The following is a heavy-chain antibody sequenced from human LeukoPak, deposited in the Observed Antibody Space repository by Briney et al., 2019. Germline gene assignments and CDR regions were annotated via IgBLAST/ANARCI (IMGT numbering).Heavy chain of an antibody. J-gene: IGHJ4*02. D-gene: IGHD3-10*01. V-gene: IGHV4-59*08. CDR2: IHYSGST. CDR3: ARQTGSGLFSLP. Sequence: PSETLSLTCAVYGGSFSGYYWSWIRQPPGKGLEWIGYIHYSGSTNYNPSLKSRVTISVDTSKNQFSLKLSSVTAADTAVYYCARQTGSGLFSLPGGQGTLVTVSS. CDR1: GGSFSGYY.